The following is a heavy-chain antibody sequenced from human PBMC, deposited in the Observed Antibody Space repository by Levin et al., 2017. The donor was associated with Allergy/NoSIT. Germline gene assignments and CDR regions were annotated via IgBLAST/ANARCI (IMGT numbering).Heavy chain of an antibody. Sequence: GESLKISCVASGFTVSTHGMHWVRQAPGKGLEWVADIWSGGSRIYYLDSVKGRFTISRDTSKNTLYPQMNSLRVEDTAIYYCARDISYYALSDWGQGTLVTVSS. CDR2: IWSGGSRI. D-gene: IGHD3-10*01. CDR1: GFTVSTHG. J-gene: IGHJ4*02. V-gene: IGHV3-33*01. CDR3: ARDISYYALSD.